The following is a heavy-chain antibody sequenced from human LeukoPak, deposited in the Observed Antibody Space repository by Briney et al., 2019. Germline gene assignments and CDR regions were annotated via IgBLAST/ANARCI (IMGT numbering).Heavy chain of an antibody. CDR3: ARARSSVTTVTTPGY. Sequence: ASVKVSCKASGYTLTSYYMHWVRQAPGQGLEWMGIINPSGGSTSYAQKFQGRVTMTRDTSTSTVYMELSSLRSEDTAVYYCARARSSVTTVTTPGYWGQGTLVTVSS. CDR1: GYTLTSYY. CDR2: INPSGGST. V-gene: IGHV1-46*01. D-gene: IGHD4-17*01. J-gene: IGHJ4*02.